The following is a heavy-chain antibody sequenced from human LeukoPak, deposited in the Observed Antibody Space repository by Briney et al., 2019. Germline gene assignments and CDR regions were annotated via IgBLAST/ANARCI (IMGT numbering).Heavy chain of an antibody. CDR2: IIPIFGTA. CDR1: GGTFSSYA. Sequence: SVKVSCKASGGTFSSYAISWVRQAPGQGLEWMGGIIPIFGTANYAQKFQGRVTITADESTSTAYMELSSVTAADTAVYYCARSQQWLEFTTSFDYWGQGTLVTVSS. D-gene: IGHD6-19*01. V-gene: IGHV1-69*13. CDR3: ARSQQWLEFTTSFDY. J-gene: IGHJ4*02.